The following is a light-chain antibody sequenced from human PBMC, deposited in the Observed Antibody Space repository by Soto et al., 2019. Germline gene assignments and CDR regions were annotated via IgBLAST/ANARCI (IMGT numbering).Light chain of an antibody. J-gene: IGKJ1*01. Sequence: EIVLTQSPGTLSLSPGERATLSCRASQSVSSSYLAWYQHKRGQAPRLLIYGASSRATDIPDRFSGSGSGTDFTLTITRLEPEDFAVYYCQQYGSSPWTFGQGTKVEIK. CDR1: QSVSSSY. CDR3: QQYGSSPWT. V-gene: IGKV3-20*01. CDR2: GAS.